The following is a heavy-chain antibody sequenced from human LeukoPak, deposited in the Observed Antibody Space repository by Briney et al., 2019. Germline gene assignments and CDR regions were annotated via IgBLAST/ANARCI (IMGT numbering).Heavy chain of an antibody. CDR1: GDSISNYY. Sequence: SSETLSLTCTVPGDSISNYYWGWIRQPPGKGLEWIGSIYYSGSTNYNPSLKSRVTISVDTSKNQFSLKLSSVTAADTAVYYCARGSQYYYDSSGYYYDAFDIWGQGTMVTVSS. CDR3: ARGSQYYYDSSGYYYDAFDI. V-gene: IGHV4-59*01. J-gene: IGHJ3*02. CDR2: IYYSGST. D-gene: IGHD3-22*01.